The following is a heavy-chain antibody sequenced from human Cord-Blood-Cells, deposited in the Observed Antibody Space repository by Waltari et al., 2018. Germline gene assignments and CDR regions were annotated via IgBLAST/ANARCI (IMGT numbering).Heavy chain of an antibody. J-gene: IGHJ4*02. V-gene: IGHV3-53*02. CDR1: GFTVCSNH. CDR3: ARLKGSSRDKDYFDY. D-gene: IGHD2-2*01. Sequence: EVQLVETGGGLFQPGGSLRLSCAASGFTVCSNHMTWVCPAPGKGLEWVSVIYSGGSTYYADSVKGRFTISRDNSKNTLYLQMNSLRAEDTAVYYCARLKGSSRDKDYFDYWGQGTLVTVSS. CDR2: IYSGGST.